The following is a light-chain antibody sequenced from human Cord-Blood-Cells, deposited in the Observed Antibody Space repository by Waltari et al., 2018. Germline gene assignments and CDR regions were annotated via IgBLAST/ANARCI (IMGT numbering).Light chain of an antibody. V-gene: IGLV2-11*01. CDR1: SSDVGGYNY. CDR2: DVS. CDR3: CTYAGSYTRV. J-gene: IGLJ3*02. Sequence: QSALTQPRSVSGSPGQSVTISCTGTSSDVGGYNYVSWYQQHPGKAPNLMIYDVSKRPSGVPDRFSGSKSGKTASLTISGRQAEDEADYYCCTYAGSYTRVFGGGTKLTVL.